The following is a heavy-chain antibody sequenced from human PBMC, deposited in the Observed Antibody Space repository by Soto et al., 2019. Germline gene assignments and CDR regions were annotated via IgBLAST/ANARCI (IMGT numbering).Heavy chain of an antibody. J-gene: IGHJ4*02. D-gene: IGHD5-18*01. V-gene: IGHV1-69*13. CDR3: ARAEGDGYVQFDY. CDR2: IIPIFGTA. Sequence: SVKVSCKASGGTFSSYAISWVRQAPGQGLEWMGGIIPIFGTANYAQKFQGRVTITADESTSTAYMELSSLRSEDTAVYYCARAEGDGYVQFDYRGQGTLVTVYS. CDR1: GGTFSSYA.